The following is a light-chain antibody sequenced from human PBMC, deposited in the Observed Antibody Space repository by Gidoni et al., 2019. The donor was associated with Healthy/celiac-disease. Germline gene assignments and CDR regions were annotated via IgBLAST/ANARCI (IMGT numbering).Light chain of an antibody. CDR3: QQRSNWPIT. CDR1: QSVSSY. V-gene: IGKV3-11*01. Sequence: EIVLTQSPATLSLSPGERATLSCRASQSVSSYLAWYQQKPGQSPRLLIYDASHSATGIPPRFSSSGSGTDFTLPIISLEPEDFAVYYCQQRSNWPITFGQGTRLEIK. CDR2: DAS. J-gene: IGKJ5*01.